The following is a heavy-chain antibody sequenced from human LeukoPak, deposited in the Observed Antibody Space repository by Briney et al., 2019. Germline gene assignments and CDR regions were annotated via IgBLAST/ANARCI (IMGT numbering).Heavy chain of an antibody. J-gene: IGHJ4*02. CDR1: GFTFNTYA. Sequence: GRSLRLSCAASGFTFNTYAMHWVRQAPGKGLEWVAVTSFDGSNKYYADSVKGRFTISRDNSKNTMYMKMNSLRAEDTAVYYCARESGYSYGRFDYWGQGTLVTVSS. D-gene: IGHD5-18*01. V-gene: IGHV3-30*04. CDR3: ARESGYSYGRFDY. CDR2: TSFDGSNK.